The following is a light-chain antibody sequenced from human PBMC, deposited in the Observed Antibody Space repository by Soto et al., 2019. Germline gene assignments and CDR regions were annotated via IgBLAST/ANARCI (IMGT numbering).Light chain of an antibody. CDR2: AAS. CDR3: QNFNSAPYT. V-gene: IGKV1-27*01. Sequence: DIQMTQSPSSLSASVGDRVTITCRASPGISNYLAWYQHKPGKVPKVLIYAASTLQSGVPSRSSGRGSGTDFTLTISSLQPEDVATYYCQNFNSAPYTFGQGTKLEIK. J-gene: IGKJ2*01. CDR1: PGISNY.